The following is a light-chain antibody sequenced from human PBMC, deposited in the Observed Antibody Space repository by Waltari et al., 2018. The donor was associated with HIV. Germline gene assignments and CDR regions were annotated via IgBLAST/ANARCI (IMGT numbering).Light chain of an antibody. Sequence: QSVLTQPPSASGTPGPRVTISCSGSSSNIGSRTVNWYQQLPGAAPKPLIYSHNERPSGVPDRFSGSKSGTSASLAISGLQSEDEADYYCVAWDSSLNGYVFGTGTKVTVL. CDR2: SHN. V-gene: IGLV1-44*01. CDR1: SSNIGSRT. CDR3: VAWDSSLNGYV. J-gene: IGLJ1*01.